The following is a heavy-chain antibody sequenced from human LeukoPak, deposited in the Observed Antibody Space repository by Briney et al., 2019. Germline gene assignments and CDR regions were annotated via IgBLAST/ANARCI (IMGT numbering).Heavy chain of an antibody. CDR2: IKSNSAGGTT. CDR1: GFTFSAAY. J-gene: IGHJ4*02. CDR3: STDAGYDSRWYNY. D-gene: IGHD6-13*01. V-gene: IGHV3-15*01. Sequence: GGSLRLSCTASGFTFSAAYMIWVRQAPGKGLEWVGRIKSNSAGGTTDYASPVKGRLIISRDDSKTTVYLQMNSLKTEDTAVYYCSTDAGYDSRWYNYWGQGTLVTVSS.